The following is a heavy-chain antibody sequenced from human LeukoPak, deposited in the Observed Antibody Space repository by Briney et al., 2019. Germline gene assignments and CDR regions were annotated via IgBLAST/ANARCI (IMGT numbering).Heavy chain of an antibody. CDR3: ARDRYCSSTNCYRDFDY. CDR2: ISSSGSII. D-gene: IGHD2-2*01. Sequence: GGSLRLSCAASGFTFSSYEMNWVRQAPGKGLEWVSYISSSGSIIYYADSVKGRFPISRDNDKNSLYLQMHRLGAEDTAVYYCARDRYCSSTNCYRDFDYWGKGTLVTVS. CDR1: GFTFSSYE. V-gene: IGHV3-48*03. J-gene: IGHJ4*02.